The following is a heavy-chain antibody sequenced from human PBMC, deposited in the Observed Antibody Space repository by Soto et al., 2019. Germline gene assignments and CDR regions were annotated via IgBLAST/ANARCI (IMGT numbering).Heavy chain of an antibody. CDR3: ARRYGRAFDI. Sequence: SETLSLTCTVSGGSVRRGSNYWSWIRHPPGKGLEWIGYIYYTGSTNYNPSLKSRVTISLDTSKNQFSLKLSSVTAADTAVYYCARRYGRAFDIWGQGTMVTVSS. J-gene: IGHJ3*02. V-gene: IGHV4-61*01. CDR2: IYYTGST. D-gene: IGHD4-17*01. CDR1: GGSVRRGSNY.